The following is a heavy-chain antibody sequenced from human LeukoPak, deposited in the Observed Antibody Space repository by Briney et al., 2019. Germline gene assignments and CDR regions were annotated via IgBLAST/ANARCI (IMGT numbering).Heavy chain of an antibody. CDR1: GFTFSRHN. CDR2: ISYNGDST. J-gene: IGHJ4*02. D-gene: IGHD2-15*01. V-gene: IGHV3-64*04. Sequence: GGSLRLSCSGSGFTFSRHNMHWVRQAPGKGLEYVSAISYNGDSTYYVDSVKGRFTISRDNAKNSLYLQMNSLRAEDTAVYYCASAPIGYCSGGSCFHWGQGTLVTVSS. CDR3: ASAPIGYCSGGSCFH.